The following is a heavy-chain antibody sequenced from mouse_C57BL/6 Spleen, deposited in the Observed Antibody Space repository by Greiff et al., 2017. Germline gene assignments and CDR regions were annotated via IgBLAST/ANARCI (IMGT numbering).Heavy chain of an antibody. CDR2: INPSTGGT. CDR1: GYSFTGYY. Sequence: EVQLQQSGPELVKPGASVKISCKASGYSFTGYYMNWVKQSPEKSLEWIGEINPSTGGTNYNQKFKAKATLTVDKSSSTAYMQLKSLTSEDSAVYYCAIGSSSWYFDVWGTGTTVTVSS. CDR3: AIGSSSWYFDV. V-gene: IGHV1-42*01. D-gene: IGHD1-1*01. J-gene: IGHJ1*03.